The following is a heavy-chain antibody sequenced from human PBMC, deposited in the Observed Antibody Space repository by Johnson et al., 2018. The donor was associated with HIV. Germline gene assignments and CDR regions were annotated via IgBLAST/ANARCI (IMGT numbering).Heavy chain of an antibody. J-gene: IGHJ3*02. D-gene: IGHD3-16*01. Sequence: GLEWVSGINWTGGSTTYADSVKVRFTISRDNAKNTLYLQMNSLRAEDTAVYYCALEGFGAFDIWGQGTMVTVSS. CDR2: INWTGGST. CDR3: ALEGFGAFDI. V-gene: IGHV3-20*03.